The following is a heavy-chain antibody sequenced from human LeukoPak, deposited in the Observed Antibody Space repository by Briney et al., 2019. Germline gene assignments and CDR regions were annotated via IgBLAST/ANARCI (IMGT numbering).Heavy chain of an antibody. D-gene: IGHD6-13*01. V-gene: IGHV4-59*01. CDR1: GDSITTYY. Sequence: SETLSLTCTVSGDSITTYYWSWVRQPPGKGLEWIGYINYIGSTNCNPSLTNRVSISADISKTQFTLRLRSVTAADTAVYFCARGVTAAASSWGQGTLVTVSS. J-gene: IGHJ5*02. CDR2: INYIGST. CDR3: ARGVTAAASS.